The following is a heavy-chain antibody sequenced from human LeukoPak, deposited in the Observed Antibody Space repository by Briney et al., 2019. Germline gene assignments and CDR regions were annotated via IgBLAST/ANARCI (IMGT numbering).Heavy chain of an antibody. D-gene: IGHD4-11*01. Sequence: SETLSLTCTVSGGSISSYYWSWIRQPPGKGLEWIGYIYYSGSTNYNPSLKSRVTISVDTSKNQFSLKLSSVTAADTAVYYCARAPETIVIPLGYYYYYMDVWGKGTTVTVSS. CDR1: GGSISSYY. V-gene: IGHV4-59*01. J-gene: IGHJ6*03. CDR2: IYYSGST. CDR3: ARAPETIVIPLGYYYYYMDV.